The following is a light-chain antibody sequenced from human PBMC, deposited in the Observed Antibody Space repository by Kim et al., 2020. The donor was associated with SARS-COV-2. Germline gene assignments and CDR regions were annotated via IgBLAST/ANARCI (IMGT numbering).Light chain of an antibody. CDR3: QQYDNLPPGT. Sequence: SVGDRVTITCQASQYISNYLNWYQQKPGKAPKLLIYDASNLETGVPSRFSGSGSGTDFTFTISSLQPEDIATYYCQQYDNLPPGTFGPGTKVDIK. V-gene: IGKV1-33*01. J-gene: IGKJ3*01. CDR2: DAS. CDR1: QYISNY.